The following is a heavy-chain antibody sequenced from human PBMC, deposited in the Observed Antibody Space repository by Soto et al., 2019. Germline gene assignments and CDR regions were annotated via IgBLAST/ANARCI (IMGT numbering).Heavy chain of an antibody. Sequence: QVQLVQSGAEVKKPGASVKVSCKASGYTFTGYYMHWVRQAPGQGLEWMGWINPNSGGTNYAQKFQGRATITRDKSNSTAYTELGRLKGDDTAVYYCAILCHSRGWSRWVNCFEPWGQGTLVTVSS. D-gene: IGHD6-19*01. V-gene: IGHV1-2*02. J-gene: IGHJ5*02. CDR2: INPNSGGT. CDR1: GYTFTGYY. CDR3: AILCHSRGWSRWVNCFEP.